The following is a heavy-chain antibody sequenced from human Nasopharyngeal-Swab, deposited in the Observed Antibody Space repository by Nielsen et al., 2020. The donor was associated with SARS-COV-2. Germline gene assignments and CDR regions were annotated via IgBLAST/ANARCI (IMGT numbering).Heavy chain of an antibody. J-gene: IGHJ4*02. V-gene: IGHV4-39*07. CDR2: INHSGST. Sequence: SETLSLTYTVSGGSISSSSYYWGWIRQPPGKGLEWIGEINHSGSTNYNPSLKSRVTISVDTSKNQFSLKLSSVTAADTAVYYCARESTNKKYCSSTSCYYFDYWGQGTLVTVSS. CDR3: ARESTNKKYCSSTSCYYFDY. CDR1: GGSISSSSYY. D-gene: IGHD2-2*01.